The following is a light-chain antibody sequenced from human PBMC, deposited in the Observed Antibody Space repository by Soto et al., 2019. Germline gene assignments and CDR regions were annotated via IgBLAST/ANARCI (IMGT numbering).Light chain of an antibody. CDR1: NIGSKS. J-gene: IGLJ2*01. Sequence: SYELTQPHSVSVAPGQTARIPCGGNNIGSKSVNWYQHKPGQAPVLVVYDDSDRPSGIPDRFSGSNSGNTATLTISRVEVGDEADYYCQVWDSSSDHVVFGGGTQLTVL. V-gene: IGLV3-21*02. CDR2: DDS. CDR3: QVWDSSSDHVV.